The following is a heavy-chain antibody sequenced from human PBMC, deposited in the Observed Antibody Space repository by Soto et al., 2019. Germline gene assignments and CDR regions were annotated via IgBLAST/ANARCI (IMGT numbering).Heavy chain of an antibody. D-gene: IGHD6-19*01. CDR3: ARASGWYYFDY. V-gene: IGHV3-30-3*01. CDR1: GFTFRGFP. Sequence: GGSLRLSCAASGFTFRGFPMHWVRQAPGKGLEWVALISSDTSIKNYADSVKGRFTISRDNSRTTLYLQMDSLRTEDTAVYFCARASGWYYFDYWGQGALVTVSS. CDR2: ISSDTSIK. J-gene: IGHJ4*02.